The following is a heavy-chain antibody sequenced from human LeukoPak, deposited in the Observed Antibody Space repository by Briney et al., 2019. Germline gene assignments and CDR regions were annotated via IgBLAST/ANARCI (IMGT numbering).Heavy chain of an antibody. CDR3: ARTSHYVDIAATIPYGIYYFDY. CDR1: GFTFNAYN. D-gene: IGHD5-12*01. CDR2: INPKSGGA. Sequence: ASVKVSCKASGFTFNAYNIHWVRQAPGQGLEWMGWINPKSGGANYAQKLQGRVTMTTDTSTSTAYMELRSLRSDDTAVYYCARTSHYVDIAATIPYGIYYFDYWGQGTLVTVSS. J-gene: IGHJ4*02. V-gene: IGHV1-2*02.